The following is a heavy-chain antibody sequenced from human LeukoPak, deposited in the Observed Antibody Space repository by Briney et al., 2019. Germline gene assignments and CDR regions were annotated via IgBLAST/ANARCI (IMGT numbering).Heavy chain of an antibody. J-gene: IGHJ4*02. V-gene: IGHV3-23*01. CDR2: ISGSGGST. CDR1: GFTFSSYA. Sequence: GGSLRLSCAASGFTFSSYAMTWVRQAPGKGLEWVPAISGSGGSTYYADSVKGRFTISRDNSKNTLYLQMNSLRAEDTAVYYCAKVLLFLEWYQGLDYWGQGTLVTVSS. D-gene: IGHD3-3*01. CDR3: AKVLLFLEWYQGLDY.